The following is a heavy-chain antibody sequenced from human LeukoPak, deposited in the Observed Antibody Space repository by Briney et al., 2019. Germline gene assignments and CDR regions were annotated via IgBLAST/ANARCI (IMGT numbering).Heavy chain of an antibody. CDR3: ARVFSDTTIVVYMDV. CDR2: INPNSGGT. Sequence: GASVKVSCKASGYTFTGYYMHWVRQAPGQGLEWMGWINPNSGGTNYAQKFQGRVTMTRDTSLSTAYMELSRLRSDDTAVYYCARVFSDTTIVVYMDVWGKGTTVTVSS. D-gene: IGHD5-18*01. CDR1: GYTFTGYY. J-gene: IGHJ6*03. V-gene: IGHV1-2*02.